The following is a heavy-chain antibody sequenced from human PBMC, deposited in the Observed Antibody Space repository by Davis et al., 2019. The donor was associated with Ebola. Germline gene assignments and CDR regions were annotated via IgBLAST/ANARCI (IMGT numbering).Heavy chain of an antibody. CDR3: AKDLSFDFWSGYYYYGVDV. Sequence: GESLKISCAASGFTFSTYAMSWVRQAPGKGLEWVSAISGSGASTSGADSVKGRFTISRDNSKNTLYLQMNSLRADDTAVYYCAKDLSFDFWSGYYYYGVDVWGQGTTVTVSS. CDR2: ISGSGAST. D-gene: IGHD3-3*01. V-gene: IGHV3-23*01. CDR1: GFTFSTYA. J-gene: IGHJ6*02.